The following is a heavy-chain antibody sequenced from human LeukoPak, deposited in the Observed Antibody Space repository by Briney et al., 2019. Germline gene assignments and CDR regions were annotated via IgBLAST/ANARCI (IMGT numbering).Heavy chain of an antibody. CDR2: ISSTGGTI. Sequence: GGSLRLSCAASGFTFSSNSMNWVRQAPGKGLEWVSYISSTGGTIYYADSMKGRFTISRDNAKNSLYLQMNSLRVEDTAVYYCARGSLYHYYYMDVWGKGTTVTVSS. CDR1: GFTFSSNS. CDR3: ARGSLYHYYYMDV. V-gene: IGHV3-48*04. J-gene: IGHJ6*03.